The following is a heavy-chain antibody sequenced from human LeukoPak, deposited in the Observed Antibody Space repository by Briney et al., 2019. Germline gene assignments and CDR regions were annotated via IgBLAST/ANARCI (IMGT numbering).Heavy chain of an antibody. CDR2: ISSSGTTI. Sequence: SGGSLRLSCAASGFTFRTSGMNWVRQAPGKGLEWVSYISSSGTTISYAQSVKGRFTITRDNAQNSLTLHMNTLGADDTAVYYCAKDGGTHFDHWGQGTLVTVSS. CDR3: AKDGGTHFDH. CDR1: GFTFRTSG. D-gene: IGHD1-26*01. J-gene: IGHJ4*02. V-gene: IGHV3-48*01.